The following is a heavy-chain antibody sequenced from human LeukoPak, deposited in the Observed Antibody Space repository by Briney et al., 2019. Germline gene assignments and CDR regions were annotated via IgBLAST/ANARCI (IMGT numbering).Heavy chain of an antibody. CDR3: AKENIRITMIVVVDGLHY. CDR2: ISTNGGST. V-gene: IGHV3-64*02. CDR1: GFTFSSYA. J-gene: IGHJ4*02. D-gene: IGHD3-22*01. Sequence: PGGSLRLSCAASGFTFSSYAMHWVRQAPGKGLEYVSGISTNGGSTYYADSVKGRFTISRDNSKNTLYLQMNSLRAEDTAVYYCAKENIRITMIVVVDGLHYWGQGTLVTVSS.